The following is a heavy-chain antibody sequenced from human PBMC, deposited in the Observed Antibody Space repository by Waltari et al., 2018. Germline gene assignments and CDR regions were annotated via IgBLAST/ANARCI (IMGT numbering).Heavy chain of an antibody. V-gene: IGHV3-15*07. Sequence: EVQLVESGGGLVKPEGSLRLSCAASGFTFNDAWMNWVRQAPGKGLEWVGRMKSKNRWATIDYATPVKGRFTISRDDSKSTLYLQMNSLKAEDTAVYYCTADVPWLRPQNDYWGQGTLVTVSS. CDR3: TADVPWLRPQNDY. D-gene: IGHD6-19*01. CDR1: GFTFNDAW. CDR2: MKSKNRWATI. J-gene: IGHJ4*02.